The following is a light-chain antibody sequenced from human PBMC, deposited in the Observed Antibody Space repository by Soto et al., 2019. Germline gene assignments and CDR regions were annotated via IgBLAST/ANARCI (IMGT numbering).Light chain of an antibody. CDR3: QQYNNWPWT. CDR2: DAS. CDR1: QSVSSK. Sequence: EIVMTQSPGTLSVSPGERVTLSCRPSQSVSSKLVWYQRKPGQTPRLLIYDASTRVTGVPGRFSGSGSGTEFTLTISSLQSEDFAVYYCQQYNNWPWTFGQGTKVDIK. J-gene: IGKJ1*01. V-gene: IGKV3-15*01.